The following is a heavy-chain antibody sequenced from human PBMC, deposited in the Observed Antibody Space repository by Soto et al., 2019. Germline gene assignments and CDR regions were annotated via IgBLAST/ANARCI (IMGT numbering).Heavy chain of an antibody. J-gene: IGHJ4*02. CDR3: ARDRLRSGSYPRTVY. Sequence: SEPQSLTCSVSGGSVRSNNYCWIWIRQTPGQGLELIGYIYYSGSTSYNPSLKSRVTISVDTSKNQFSLKLSSVTAADTAVYYCARDRLRSGSYPRTVYWGQGTLVTVSS. CDR2: IYYSGST. D-gene: IGHD1-26*01. CDR1: GGSVRSNNYC. V-gene: IGHV4-61*01.